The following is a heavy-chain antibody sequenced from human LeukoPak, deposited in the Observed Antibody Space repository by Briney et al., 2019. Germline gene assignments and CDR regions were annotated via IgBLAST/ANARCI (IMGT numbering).Heavy chain of an antibody. D-gene: IGHD3-22*01. V-gene: IGHV4-34*01. CDR2: INHSGST. CDR1: GGSFSGYY. J-gene: IGHJ4*02. CDR3: ARGHYDSSGYYFDY. Sequence: SETLSLTCVVYGGSFSGYYWSWIRQPPGKGLEWIGEINHSGSTNYNPSLKSRVTISVDTSKNQFSLKLSSVTAADTAVYYCARGHYDSSGYYFDYWGQGTLVTVSS.